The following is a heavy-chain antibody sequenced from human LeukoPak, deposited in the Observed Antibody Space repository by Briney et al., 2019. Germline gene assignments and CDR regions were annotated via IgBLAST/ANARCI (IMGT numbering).Heavy chain of an antibody. J-gene: IGHJ4*02. CDR1: GFTFSNYG. D-gene: IGHD4-17*01. Sequence: GXXLXLSCVASGFTFSNYGMSWVRQAPGKGLEWVSGISGSGGSTNYADSVKGKFTIPRDNSKNTLYLQMNTLRAEDTAIYFCAKRVVSAYYGDHFDYWGQGTLVTVSS. CDR2: ISGSGGST. V-gene: IGHV3-23*01. CDR3: AKRVVSAYYGDHFDY.